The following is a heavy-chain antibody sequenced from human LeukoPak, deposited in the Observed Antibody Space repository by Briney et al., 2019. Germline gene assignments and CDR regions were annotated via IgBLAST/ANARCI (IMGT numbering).Heavy chain of an antibody. CDR3: ARIGTSSYHYYFDY. CDR2: IDWDDDK. D-gene: IGHD3-10*01. J-gene: IGHJ4*02. CDR1: GFSLSTSGMR. V-gene: IGHV2-70*04. Sequence: SGPALVKPTQTLTLTCIFSGFSLSTSGMRVSWIRQPPGKALEWLARIDWDDDKLYSTSLKTRLTISKDTSKNQVVLTMTNMDPVDTATYYCARIGTSSYHYYFDYWGQGTLVTVSS.